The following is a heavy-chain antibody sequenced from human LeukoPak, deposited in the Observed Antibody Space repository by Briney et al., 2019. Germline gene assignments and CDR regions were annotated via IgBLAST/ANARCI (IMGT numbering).Heavy chain of an antibody. CDR2: ISYDGSNK. Sequence: PGGSLRLSCAASGFTFSSYGMHWVRQAPGKGLEWVAVISYDGSNKYYADSVKGRFTISRDNSKNTLYLQMNSLRAEDTAVYYCARDSEEQQLVTGNWFDPWGQGTLVTVSS. V-gene: IGHV3-30*03. D-gene: IGHD6-13*01. CDR3: ARDSEEQQLVTGNWFDP. CDR1: GFTFSSYG. J-gene: IGHJ5*02.